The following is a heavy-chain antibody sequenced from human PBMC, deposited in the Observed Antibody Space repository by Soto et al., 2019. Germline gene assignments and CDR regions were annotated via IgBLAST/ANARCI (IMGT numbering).Heavy chain of an antibody. Sequence: GGSLRLSCAASGFTFSSYSMNWVRQAPGKGLEWVSYISSSSSTIYYADSVKGRFTISRDNAKNSLYLQMNGLRAEDTAVYYCARAGIAARPDYYYYYYYMDVWGKGTTVTVSS. CDR3: ARAGIAARPDYYYYYYYMDV. V-gene: IGHV3-48*01. CDR1: GFTFSSYS. J-gene: IGHJ6*03. CDR2: ISSSSSTI. D-gene: IGHD6-6*01.